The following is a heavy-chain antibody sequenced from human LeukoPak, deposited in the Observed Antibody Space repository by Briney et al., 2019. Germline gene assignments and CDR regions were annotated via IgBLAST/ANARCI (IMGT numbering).Heavy chain of an antibody. V-gene: IGHV3-66*02. J-gene: IGHJ4*02. CDR1: GFTFSSYA. CDR3: ARGTKSGSRRTYYFDY. CDR2: IYSGGST. D-gene: IGHD2-15*01. Sequence: GGSLRLSCAASGFTFSSYAMNWVRQAPGKGLEWVSVIYSGGSTYYADSVKGRFTISRDNSKNTLYLQMNSLRAEDTAVYYCARGTKSGSRRTYYFDYWGQGTLVTVSS.